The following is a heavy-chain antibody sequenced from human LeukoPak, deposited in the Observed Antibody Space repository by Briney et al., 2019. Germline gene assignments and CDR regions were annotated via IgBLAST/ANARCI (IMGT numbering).Heavy chain of an antibody. Sequence: ASVKVSCEASGYTFTGYYMHWVRQAPGQGLEWMGWINPNSGGTNYAQKFQGRVTMTRDTSISTAYMELSRLRSDDTAVYYCARGNVYDYDAFDIWGQGTMVTVSS. CDR3: ARGNVYDYDAFDI. D-gene: IGHD3-3*01. CDR2: INPNSGGT. V-gene: IGHV1-2*02. J-gene: IGHJ3*02. CDR1: GYTFTGYY.